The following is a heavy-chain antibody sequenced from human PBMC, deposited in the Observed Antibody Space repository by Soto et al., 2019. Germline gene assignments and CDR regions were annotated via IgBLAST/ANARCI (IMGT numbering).Heavy chain of an antibody. V-gene: IGHV3-23*01. Sequence: PGGYLRLSCAASGFSFSSYAMSWVRQAPGKGLEWLSAISGSGGSTYYADSVKGRFTISGNSSKNTLYLQMNSLRAEDTAVYYCAKSPSSGRGVSGNWGQGTRVTVSS. CDR2: ISGSGGST. CDR1: GFSFSSYA. D-gene: IGHD3-10*01. CDR3: AKSPSSGRGVSGN. J-gene: IGHJ4*02.